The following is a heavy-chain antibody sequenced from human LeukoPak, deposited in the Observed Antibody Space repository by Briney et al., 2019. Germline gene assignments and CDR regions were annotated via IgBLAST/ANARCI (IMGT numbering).Heavy chain of an antibody. J-gene: IGHJ4*02. CDR1: GYSISSGYY. CDR2: ISHSGST. V-gene: IGHV4-38-2*02. Sequence: SETLSLTCTVSGYSISSGYYWGWIRQPPGKGLEWIASISHSGSTYYNPSLKSRVTISVDMSKNQFSLQLSSVTAADTAVYYCGRGERGVDYWGQGTLVTVSS. CDR3: GRGERGVDY. D-gene: IGHD2-8*01.